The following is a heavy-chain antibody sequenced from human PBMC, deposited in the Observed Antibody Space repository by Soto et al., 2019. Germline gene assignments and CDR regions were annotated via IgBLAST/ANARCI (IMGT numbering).Heavy chain of an antibody. CDR3: ARAQDGYNYVVDAFDI. D-gene: IGHD5-12*01. V-gene: IGHV1-69*06. J-gene: IGHJ3*02. CDR2: IIPIFGTA. Sequence: GASVKVSCKASGGTFSSYAISWVRQAPGQGLEWMGGIIPIFGTANYAQKFQGRVTITADKSTSTAYMELSSLRSEDTAVYYCARAQDGYNYVVDAFDIWGQGTMVTVSS. CDR1: GGTFSSYA.